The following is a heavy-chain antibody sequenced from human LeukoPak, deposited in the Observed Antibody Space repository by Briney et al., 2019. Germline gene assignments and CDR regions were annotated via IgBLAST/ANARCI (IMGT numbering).Heavy chain of an antibody. V-gene: IGHV4-61*01. D-gene: IGHD3-16*02. Sequence: SETLPLTCTVSGGSVISGSYYWNWIRQPPGKGLEWIGDFYYSGSTNYNPSLKSRVTISLDTSKIQFSLELSSVTAADTAVYFCAREGTSYDYVWGSYRRNYGMDVWGQGTTVTVSS. CDR1: GGSVISGSYY. CDR3: AREGTSYDYVWGSYRRNYGMDV. J-gene: IGHJ6*02. CDR2: FYYSGST.